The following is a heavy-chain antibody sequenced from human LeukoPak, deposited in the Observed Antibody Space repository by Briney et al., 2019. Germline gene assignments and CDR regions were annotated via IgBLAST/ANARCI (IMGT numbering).Heavy chain of an antibody. CDR2: TSESGGST. Sequence: GGSLRLSCEASGFTFSSYAMGWVRQAPGKGLEWVSVTSESGGSTHYADSVKGRFTISRDNSKNTLYLQMNSLRAEDTAVYYCARGFKFLEWLLDYWGQGTLVTVSS. J-gene: IGHJ4*02. D-gene: IGHD3-3*01. V-gene: IGHV3-23*01. CDR1: GFTFSSYA. CDR3: ARGFKFLEWLLDY.